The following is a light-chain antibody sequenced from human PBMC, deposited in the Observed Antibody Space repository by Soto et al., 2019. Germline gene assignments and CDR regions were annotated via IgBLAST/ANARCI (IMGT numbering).Light chain of an antibody. CDR2: GAS. Sequence: EILMTQSPATLSVSPGERATLSCRASQSVSSNLAWYQQKPGQAPRLLIYGASTRATGIPARFSGSGSGTEFTLTLSSLQSEDFAVYYCQQYNNWPMYTFGQGTKLEIK. CDR1: QSVSSN. CDR3: QQYNNWPMYT. V-gene: IGKV3-15*01. J-gene: IGKJ2*01.